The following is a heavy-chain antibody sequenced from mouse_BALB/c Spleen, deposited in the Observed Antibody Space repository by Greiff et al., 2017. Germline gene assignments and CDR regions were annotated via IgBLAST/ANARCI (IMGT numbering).Heavy chain of an antibody. Sequence: EVKLMESGGGLVKPGGSLKLSCAASGFTFSSYAMSWVRQTPEKRLEWVASISSGGSTYYPDSVKGRFTISRDNARNILYLQMSSLRSEDTAMYYCARGRGYGYFDYWGQGTTLTVSS. J-gene: IGHJ2*01. CDR2: ISSGGST. CDR3: ARGRGYGYFDY. V-gene: IGHV5-6-5*01. CDR1: GFTFSSYA. D-gene: IGHD3-2*02.